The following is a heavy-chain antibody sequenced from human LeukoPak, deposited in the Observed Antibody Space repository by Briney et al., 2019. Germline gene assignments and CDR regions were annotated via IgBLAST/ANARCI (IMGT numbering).Heavy chain of an antibody. J-gene: IGHJ5*02. CDR1: GFTFSSYG. V-gene: IGHV3-33*01. Sequence: PGGSLRLPCAASGFTFSSYGMHWVRQAPGKGLEWVAVIWYDGSNKYYADPVKGRFTISRDNSKNTLYLQMNSLRAEDTAVYYCARGSPLGNWFDPWGQGTLVTVSS. CDR2: IWYDGSNK. CDR3: ARGSPLGNWFDP. D-gene: IGHD1-26*01.